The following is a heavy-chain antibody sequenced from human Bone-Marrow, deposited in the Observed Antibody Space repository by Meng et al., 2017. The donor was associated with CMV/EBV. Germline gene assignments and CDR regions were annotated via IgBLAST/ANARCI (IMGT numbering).Heavy chain of an antibody. V-gene: IGHV3-7*01. Sequence: GESLMISCAASGFTSSSYWMSWVRQAPGKGLEWVANIKQDGSEKYYVNSVKGRFTISRDNAKNSLYLQMNSLRDEDTAVYYCASKGDDLGNWGQGTLVTVSS. J-gene: IGHJ4*02. CDR1: GFTSSSYW. CDR2: IKQDGSEK. D-gene: IGHD2-21*02. CDR3: ASKGDDLGN.